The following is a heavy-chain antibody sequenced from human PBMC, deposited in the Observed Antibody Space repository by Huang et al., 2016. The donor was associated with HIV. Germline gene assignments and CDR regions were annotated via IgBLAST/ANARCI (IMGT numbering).Heavy chain of an antibody. CDR3: ARQVGSSIADDDYHGMDV. D-gene: IGHD6-13*01. CDR1: GGSIRSSTYF. V-gene: IGHV4-39*01. Sequence: QLQLQESGPGLVKPSETLSLTCTVSGGSIRSSTYFWGWIRQPPGKGLEWIGITYYSGKNFKNPSLKSRVTISVDTSKNQFSLKLSSVTAADTAVYYCARQVGSSIADDDYHGMDVWGQGTTVTVSS. J-gene: IGHJ6*02. CDR2: TYYSGKN.